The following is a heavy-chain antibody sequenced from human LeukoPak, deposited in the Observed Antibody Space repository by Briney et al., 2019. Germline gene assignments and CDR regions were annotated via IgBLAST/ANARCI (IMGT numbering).Heavy chain of an antibody. J-gene: IGHJ4*02. CDR3: TRAGSSRANDY. CDR1: GFTFSSSW. CDR2: ISSDGSDT. D-gene: IGHD6-13*01. Sequence: GGSLRLSCVASGFTFSSSWMYWVRQAPGKGLVWASRISSDGSDTTYADSVKGRFTISRDNAKNILYLQMNSLRVEDTAVYYCTRAGSSRANDYWGQGTLVTVSS. V-gene: IGHV3-74*01.